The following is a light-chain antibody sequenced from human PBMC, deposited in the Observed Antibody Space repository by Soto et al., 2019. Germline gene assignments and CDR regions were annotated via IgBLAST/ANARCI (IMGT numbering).Light chain of an antibody. V-gene: IGLV1-44*01. CDR2: SNY. CDR1: SSNIESNT. CDR3: AAWDDILTGYV. J-gene: IGLJ1*01. Sequence: QSVLPHPPSASWTPGQRVTISCSGSSSNIESNTVTWYQQLPGTAPKLVIYSNYDRPSGVPDRFSGSTSGTSASLVIRGLQSEDEADYYCAAWDDILTGYVFGGGTKVTVL.